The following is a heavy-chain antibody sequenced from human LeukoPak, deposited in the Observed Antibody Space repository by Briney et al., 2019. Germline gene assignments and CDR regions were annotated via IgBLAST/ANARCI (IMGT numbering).Heavy chain of an antibody. J-gene: IGHJ6*03. Sequence: ASVKVSCKASGYTFTSYDINWVRQATGQGLEWMGWMNPNSGNTGYAQKFQGRVTMTRNTSISTAYMELSSLRSEDTAVYYCARPNSVLRFLEWPKGGYYYYYMDVWGKGTTVTVSS. V-gene: IGHV1-8*01. CDR2: MNPNSGNT. CDR1: GYTFTSYD. D-gene: IGHD3-3*01. CDR3: ARPNSVLRFLEWPKGGYYYYYMDV.